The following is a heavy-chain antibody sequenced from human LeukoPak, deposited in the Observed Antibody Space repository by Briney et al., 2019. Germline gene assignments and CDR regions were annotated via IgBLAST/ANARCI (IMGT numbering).Heavy chain of an antibody. CDR1: GFTFSSYG. CDR3: AREEYIAVAGT. V-gene: IGHV3-48*01. D-gene: IGHD6-19*01. CDR2: ISSSSSTI. J-gene: IGHJ5*02. Sequence: GGSLRLSCAASGFTFSSYGMTWVRQAPGKGLEWVSYISSSSSTIYYADSVKGRFTISRDNAKNSLYLQLNSLRAEDTAVYYCAREEYIAVAGTWGQGTLVTVSS.